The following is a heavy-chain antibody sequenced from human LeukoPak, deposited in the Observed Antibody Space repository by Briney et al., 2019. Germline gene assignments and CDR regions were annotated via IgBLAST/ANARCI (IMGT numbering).Heavy chain of an antibody. J-gene: IGHJ3*02. Sequence: GGSLRLSCAASGFTVSSNYMSWVRQAPGKGLEYVSGISGNGGSTYYANSVKGRFTISRDNSKNTLYLQMGSLRAEDMAVYYCARDSGNYLDAFDIWGQGTMVTVSS. D-gene: IGHD1-7*01. V-gene: IGHV3-64*01. CDR3: ARDSGNYLDAFDI. CDR1: GFTVSSNY. CDR2: ISGNGGST.